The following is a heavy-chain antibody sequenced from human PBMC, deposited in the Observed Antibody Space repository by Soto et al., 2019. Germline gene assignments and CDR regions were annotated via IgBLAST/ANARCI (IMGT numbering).Heavy chain of an antibody. J-gene: IGHJ4*02. CDR3: AKDKNDYNWDNRPHFDY. D-gene: IGHD1-20*01. V-gene: IGHV3-23*01. CDR1: GFTLRNYA. Sequence: PGGSLRLSCEASGFTLRNYAMTWVRQAPGKGLEWVSLISANDVGTYYAESVKTRFTISTDQSRNTVYLQMDSLRADDTAIHYCAKDKNDYNWDNRPHFDYWGQGTLVTVSS. CDR2: ISANDVGT.